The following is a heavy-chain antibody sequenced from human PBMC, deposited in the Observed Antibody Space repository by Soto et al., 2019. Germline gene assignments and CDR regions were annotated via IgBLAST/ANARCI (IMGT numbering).Heavy chain of an antibody. CDR2: IIGTGGSI. CDR1: GFTFSNYA. Sequence: GSLRLSCAASGFTFSNYAMNWVRQAPGKGLEWVSGIIGTGGSIYYIDSVKGRLTVSRDNSRNRLYLQMNTLRAGDTAVYYCAKSGRQDFYYGMDVWGQGTTVTVS. CDR3: AKSGRQDFYYGMDV. V-gene: IGHV3-23*01. J-gene: IGHJ6*02.